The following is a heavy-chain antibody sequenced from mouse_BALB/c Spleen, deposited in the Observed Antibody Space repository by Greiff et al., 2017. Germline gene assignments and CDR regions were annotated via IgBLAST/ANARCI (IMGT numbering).Heavy chain of an antibody. CDR2: ISDGGSYT. V-gene: IGHV5-4*02. CDR1: GFTFSDYY. J-gene: IGHJ4*01. Sequence: EVQVVESGGGLVKPGGSLKLSCAASGFTFSDYYMYWVRQTPEKRLEWVATISDGGSYTYYPDSVKGRFTISRDNAKNNLYLQMSSLKSEDTAMYYCARGLYDGYYYYAMDYWGQGTSVTVSS. CDR3: ARGLYDGYYYYAMDY. D-gene: IGHD2-3*01.